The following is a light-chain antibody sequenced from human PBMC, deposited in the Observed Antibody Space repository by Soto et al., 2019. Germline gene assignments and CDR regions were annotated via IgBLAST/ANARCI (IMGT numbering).Light chain of an antibody. CDR2: SNN. J-gene: IGLJ1*01. CDR1: SSNVGSNS. V-gene: IGLV1-44*01. CDR3: AAWDDSLSAYV. Sequence: QSVLTQPPSASGAPGQRVIVSCSGGSSNVGSNSVNWYQQLPGSAPKLLIFSNNQRPSGVPDRLSGSKSGTSASLAIGGLQSDDEADYYCAAWDDSLSAYVFGTVTKLTVL.